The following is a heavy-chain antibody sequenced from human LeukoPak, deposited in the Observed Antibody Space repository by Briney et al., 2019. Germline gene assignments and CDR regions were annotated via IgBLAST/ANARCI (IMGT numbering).Heavy chain of an antibody. CDR1: GFTFSSHG. CDR3: AKGYQLPREMDY. J-gene: IGHJ4*02. Sequence: GGSLRLSCAASGFTFSSHGMHWVRQAPGKGLEWVAVISYDGSNKYYADSVKGRFTISRDNSKNTLYLQMNSLRAEDTAVYYCAKGYQLPREMDYWGQGTLVTVSS. D-gene: IGHD2-2*01. CDR2: ISYDGSNK. V-gene: IGHV3-30*18.